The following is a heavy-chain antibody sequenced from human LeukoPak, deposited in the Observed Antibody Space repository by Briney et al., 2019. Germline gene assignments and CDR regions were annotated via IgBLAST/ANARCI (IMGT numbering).Heavy chain of an antibody. CDR2: ISGSGGST. J-gene: IGHJ5*02. Sequence: GGSLRLSCAASGFTFSSYAMSWVRQAPGKGLEWVSAISGSGGSTYYADSVKGRFTISRDNSKNTLYLQMNRLRAEDTAVYYCAKSLPSCFVEVTAIGWFDPWGQGTLVTVSS. D-gene: IGHD2-21*02. V-gene: IGHV3-23*01. CDR1: GFTFSSYA. CDR3: AKSLPSCFVEVTAIGWFDP.